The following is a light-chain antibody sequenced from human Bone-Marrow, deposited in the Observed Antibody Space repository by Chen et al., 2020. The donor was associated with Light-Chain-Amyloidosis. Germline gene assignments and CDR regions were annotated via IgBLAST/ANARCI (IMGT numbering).Light chain of an antibody. CDR1: QSVSSY. V-gene: IGKV3-11*01. CDR2: DAS. J-gene: IGKJ3*01. Sequence: EVVLTQSPATLSLSPGERATLSCRASQSVSSYLAWFQQKPGQAPSLLIYDASNGATGIPARFSGSGSGTDFTLTISSLEPEDFAVYYCHQRNNWPFTFGPGTTVDIK. CDR3: HQRNNWPFT.